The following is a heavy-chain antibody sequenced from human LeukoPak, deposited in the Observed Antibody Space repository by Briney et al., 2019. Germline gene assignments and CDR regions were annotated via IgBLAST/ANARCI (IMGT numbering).Heavy chain of an antibody. V-gene: IGHV4-59*12. CDR3: ARGGGYYDSSGYYDYDY. D-gene: IGHD3-22*01. CDR1: SGSISSYY. CDR2: IYYSGST. J-gene: IGHJ4*02. Sequence: SSETLSLTCTVSSGSISSYYWSWIRQPPGKGLEWIGYIYYSGSTYYNPSLKSRVTISVDTSKNQFSLKLSSVTAADTAVYYCARGGGYYDSSGYYDYDYWGQGTLVTVSS.